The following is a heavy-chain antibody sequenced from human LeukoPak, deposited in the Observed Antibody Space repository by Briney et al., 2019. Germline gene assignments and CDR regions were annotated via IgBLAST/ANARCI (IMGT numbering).Heavy chain of an antibody. D-gene: IGHD3-22*01. CDR2: MYLSGTT. V-gene: IGHV4-4*02. Sequence: PSGTLSLTCAVSGGSISSSNWWSWVRQPPEKGLEWIGEMYLSGTTHSNPSVKSRVTISIDKSKNQFFLNLSSVTAADTAVYYCAGLVGRYSSGLYYYYFDYWGQGTLVTVSS. CDR3: AGLVGRYSSGLYYYYFDY. J-gene: IGHJ4*02. CDR1: GGSISSSNW.